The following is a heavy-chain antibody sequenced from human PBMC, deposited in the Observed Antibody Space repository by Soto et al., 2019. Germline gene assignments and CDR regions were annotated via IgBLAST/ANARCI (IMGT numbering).Heavy chain of an antibody. D-gene: IGHD6-6*01. V-gene: IGHV4-30-4*01. CDR1: GGSISSGDYC. CDR2: IYYSGST. J-gene: IGHJ4*02. CDR3: ASVDSIAAGPMD. Sequence: PSETLSLTCTVSGGSISSGDYCWSWIRQPPGKGLEWIGYIYYSGSTYYNPSLKSRVTISVDTSKNQFSLKLSSVTAADTAVYYCASVDSIAAGPMDWGQGTLVTVSS.